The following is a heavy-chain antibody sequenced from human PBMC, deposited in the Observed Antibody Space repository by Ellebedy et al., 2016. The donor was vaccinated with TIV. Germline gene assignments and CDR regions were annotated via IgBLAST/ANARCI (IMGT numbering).Heavy chain of an antibody. D-gene: IGHD3-22*01. V-gene: IGHV1-69*05. CDR3: ARTFDTNYFDY. CDR2: IIPIFGTA. CDR1: GGTFSSYA. J-gene: IGHJ4*02. Sequence: SVKVSXXASGGTFSSYAISWVRQAPGQGLEWMGGIIPIFGTANYAQKLQGRVTMTTDTSTSTAYMELRSLRSDDTAVYYCARTFDTNYFDYWGQGTLVTVCS.